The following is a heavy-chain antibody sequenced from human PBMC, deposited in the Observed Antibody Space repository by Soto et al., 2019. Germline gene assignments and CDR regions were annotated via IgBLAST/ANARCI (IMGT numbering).Heavy chain of an antibody. Sequence: GGSLRLSCVASGFTLGSYWMSWVRQSPVKGLEWVANVKQDGSDKYYVNSVRGRFTVSRDNGKNSLYLQMNSLRVEDTALYYCVRKVFGGFDLWGQGTLVTVSS. CDR2: VKQDGSDK. CDR1: GFTLGSYW. J-gene: IGHJ5*01. D-gene: IGHD3-10*01. V-gene: IGHV3-7*01. CDR3: VRKVFGGFDL.